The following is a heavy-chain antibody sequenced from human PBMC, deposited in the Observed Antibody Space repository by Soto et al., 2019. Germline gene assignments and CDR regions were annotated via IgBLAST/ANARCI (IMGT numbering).Heavy chain of an antibody. CDR2: IYSGGNT. Sequence: EVQLVESGGGLVQPGGSLRLSCAASGFTVSSSYMGWVRQAPGKGLEWVSSIYSGGNTYYADSVRGRFTISTDNSKDTLSLQMNSLRVDDTAMYYCARHVGFYWYFALWGRGTLVTVSS. D-gene: IGHD1-26*01. CDR3: ARHVGFYWYFAL. V-gene: IGHV3-66*04. J-gene: IGHJ2*01. CDR1: GFTVSSSY.